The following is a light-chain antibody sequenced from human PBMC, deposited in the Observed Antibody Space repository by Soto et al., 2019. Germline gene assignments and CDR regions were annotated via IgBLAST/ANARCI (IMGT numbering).Light chain of an antibody. CDR1: SSGVGDYND. CDR3: SSYTSSTTYV. J-gene: IGLJ1*01. V-gene: IGLV2-14*01. Sequence: QSVLTQPASVSGSPGQSITISCTGASSGVGDYNDVSWYQQHPGNAPKLMVYAVSYRPSGVSNRFSDSKSGNTASLTISGLQAEDEDDYYCSSYTSSTTYVFGTGTKLTVL. CDR2: AVS.